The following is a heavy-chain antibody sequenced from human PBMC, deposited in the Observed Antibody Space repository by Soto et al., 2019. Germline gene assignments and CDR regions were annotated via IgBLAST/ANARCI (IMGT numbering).Heavy chain of an antibody. CDR2: INAGNGNT. J-gene: IGHJ4*02. D-gene: IGHD3-3*01. CDR3: ARVLGVAKGDY. CDR1: GYTFTSYA. V-gene: IGHV1-3*01. Sequence: KVSCKASGYTFTSYAIHWVRQAPGQRLEWMGWINAGNGNTKYSQKFQGRVTITRDTSASTAYMELSSLRSQDTAVYYCARVLGVAKGDYWGQGTLVTVSS.